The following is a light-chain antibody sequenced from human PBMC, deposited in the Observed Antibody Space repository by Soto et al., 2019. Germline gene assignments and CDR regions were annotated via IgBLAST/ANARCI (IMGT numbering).Light chain of an antibody. V-gene: IGKV3-15*01. CDR3: QQYNNSQWT. J-gene: IGKJ1*01. CDR1: QSVSSN. Sequence: EIVMTQSPATLSVSPGERATLSCRVSQSVSSNLAWYQQKPGQAPRLLIYGASTRATGIPARFSGSGSGTEFTLTISSLQSEDFAVYYCQQYNNSQWTFGQGTQVEIK. CDR2: GAS.